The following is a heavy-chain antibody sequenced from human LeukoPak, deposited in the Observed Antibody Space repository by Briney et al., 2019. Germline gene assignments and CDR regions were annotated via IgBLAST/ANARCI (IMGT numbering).Heavy chain of an antibody. CDR2: IYPGDSDT. D-gene: IGHD1-14*01. CDR1: GYTFINYW. CDR3: ARHDSAGGFGF. J-gene: IGHJ4*02. V-gene: IGHV5-51*01. Sequence: GESLKIPCKVSGYTFINYWIGWVRQMPGKGLEWMGIIYPGDSDTRYSPSFQGQVTISADKSISTAYLQWSSLKASDTAMYFCARHDSAGGFGFWGQGTLVTVSS.